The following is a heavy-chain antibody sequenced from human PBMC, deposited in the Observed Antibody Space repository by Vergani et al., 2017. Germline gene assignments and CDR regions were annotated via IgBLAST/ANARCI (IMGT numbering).Heavy chain of an antibody. D-gene: IGHD1-1*01. J-gene: IGHJ4*02. V-gene: IGHV3-23*01. CDR3: AKYRYNWNDGVDFDY. CDR2: ISGSGGST. CDR1: GFTFSSYA. Sequence: EVQLLESGGGLVQPGGSLRPSCAASGFTFSSYATSWVRQAPGKGLEWVSAISGSGGSTYYADSVKGRFTISRDNSKNTLYLQMNSLRAEDTAVYYCAKYRYNWNDGVDFDYWGQGTLVTVSS.